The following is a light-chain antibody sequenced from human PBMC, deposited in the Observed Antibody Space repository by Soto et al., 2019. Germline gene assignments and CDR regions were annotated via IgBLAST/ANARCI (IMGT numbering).Light chain of an antibody. Sequence: DIQMTQSPSTLSASVGDRVTITCRASQSISSWLAWYQQKPGKAPKLLIYDASSLESGVPSRFSGSGSGTDFTLTISSLQPDDFATYYCQQYNSYLFGGGTKVEIK. CDR3: QQYNSYL. V-gene: IGKV1-5*01. CDR2: DAS. J-gene: IGKJ4*01. CDR1: QSISSW.